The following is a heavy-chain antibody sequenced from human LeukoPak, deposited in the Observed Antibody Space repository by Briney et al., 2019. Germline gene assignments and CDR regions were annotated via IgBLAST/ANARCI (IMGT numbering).Heavy chain of an antibody. V-gene: IGHV3-30*02. CDR2: IWYDGSHT. CDR3: AKDPGDYSNYGYFDY. J-gene: IGHJ4*02. Sequence: GGSLRLSCAASGFSFSSYGMRWVRQAPGKGLEWVGDIWYDGSHTYYADSVKGRFTISRDNSMNTLYMQMNSLRAEDTAVYYCAKDPGDYSNYGYFDYWGQGTLVTVSS. CDR1: GFSFSSYG. D-gene: IGHD4-11*01.